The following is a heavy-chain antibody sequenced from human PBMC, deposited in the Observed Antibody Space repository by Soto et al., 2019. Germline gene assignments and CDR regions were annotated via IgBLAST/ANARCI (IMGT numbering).Heavy chain of an antibody. J-gene: IGHJ4*02. CDR2: IYHSGST. Sequence: ASETLSLTCAVSGGSISSGGYSWSWLRQPPGKGLEWIGYIYHSGSTYYNPSLKSRVTISVDRSKNQFSLKLSSVTAADTAVYYCARASGITGIFDYWGQGTLVTVSS. CDR3: ARASGITGIFDY. V-gene: IGHV4-30-2*01. D-gene: IGHD1-20*01. CDR1: GGSISSGGYS.